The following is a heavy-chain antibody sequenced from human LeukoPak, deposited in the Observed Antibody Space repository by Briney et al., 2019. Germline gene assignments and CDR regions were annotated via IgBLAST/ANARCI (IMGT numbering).Heavy chain of an antibody. V-gene: IGHV3-7*01. J-gene: IGHJ4*02. CDR3: ARGGENGYSYGYNPGWVRY. D-gene: IGHD5-18*01. CDR2: IKQDGSEK. Sequence: GGSLRLSCAASGFTFSSYWMSWVRQAPRKGLEWVANIKQDGSEKYYVDSVKGRFTISRDNAKNSLYLQMNSLRAEDTAVYYCARGGENGYSYGYNPGWVRYWGQGTLVTVSS. CDR1: GFTFSSYW.